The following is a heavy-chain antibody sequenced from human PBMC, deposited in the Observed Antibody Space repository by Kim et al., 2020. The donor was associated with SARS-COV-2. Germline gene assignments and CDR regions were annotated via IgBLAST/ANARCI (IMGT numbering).Heavy chain of an antibody. J-gene: IGHJ4*02. CDR2: IYHTENT. D-gene: IGHD4-17*01. CDR1: GDSTSSINW. Sequence: SETLSLTCAVSGDSTSSINWWSWVRQPPGKGLEWVGEIYHTENTNYNPSLKSRVTISLDKSKNQISLNLISVTAADTAVYYCARSSPTTGGDYALGFWGQGTPVTVSS. V-gene: IGHV4-4*02. CDR3: ARSSPTTGGDYALGF.